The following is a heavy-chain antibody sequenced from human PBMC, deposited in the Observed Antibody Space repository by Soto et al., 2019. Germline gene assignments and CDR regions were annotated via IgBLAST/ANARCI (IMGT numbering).Heavy chain of an antibody. D-gene: IGHD2-2*01. CDR2: ISYDGTNK. V-gene: IGHV3-30*18. J-gene: IGHJ3*01. CDR3: AKSVRYCIGTSCSPEAFDV. CDR1: RFTFSDYG. Sequence: QVQLVESGGGVVQPGRSLRLSCAASRFTFSDYGMHWVRQAPGKGLEWVAVISYDGTNKYYAESVQARFTISRDNSKNTLYLQLNSLRVDDTAVYYCAKSVRYCIGTSCSPEAFDVWGHGTVVTVSS.